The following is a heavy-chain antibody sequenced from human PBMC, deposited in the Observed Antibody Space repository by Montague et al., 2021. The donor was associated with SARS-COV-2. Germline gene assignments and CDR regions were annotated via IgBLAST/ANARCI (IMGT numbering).Heavy chain of an antibody. D-gene: IGHD1-26*01. J-gene: IGHJ5*02. Sequence: SLRLSCAASGFTFPRYCMHWVRQTPGQGLEWVALISDGVSKKNYADSVKGRFTTSRDNAKNTLSLLMNNLSGEDTAVYYCASDRGADKRTGWFDHWGRGTQVTVSS. V-gene: IGHV3-30*03. CDR2: ISDGVSKK. CDR1: GFTFPRYC. CDR3: ASDRGADKRTGWFDH.